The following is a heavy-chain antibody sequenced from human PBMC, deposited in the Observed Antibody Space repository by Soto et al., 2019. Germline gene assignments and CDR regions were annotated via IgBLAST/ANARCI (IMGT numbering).Heavy chain of an antibody. CDR3: ARTPYYYDSSGPLDY. J-gene: IGHJ4*02. V-gene: IGHV1-8*01. Sequence: GASVKVSCKASGYSFTSLDINWVRQTAGQGLEWMGWMQPSTGRTGYAQKFQGRVTMTRDTSINTAYMELTTLTSDDTAVYYCARTPYYYDSSGPLDYWGQGTLVTVSS. CDR2: MQPSTGRT. CDR1: GYSFTSLD. D-gene: IGHD3-22*01.